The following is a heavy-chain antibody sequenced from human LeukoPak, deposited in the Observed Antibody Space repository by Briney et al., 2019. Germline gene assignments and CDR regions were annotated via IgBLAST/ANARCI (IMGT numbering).Heavy chain of an antibody. CDR1: GGTFSSYA. CDR2: IFPIFGTA. Sequence: SVKVSCKASGGTFSSYAISWVRQAPGQGLEWMGGIFPIFGTANYAQKFQGRVTITADKSTSTAYMELSSLRSEDTAVYYCARDHDYEGWFDPWGQGTLVTVSS. V-gene: IGHV1-69*06. D-gene: IGHD4-17*01. J-gene: IGHJ5*02. CDR3: ARDHDYEGWFDP.